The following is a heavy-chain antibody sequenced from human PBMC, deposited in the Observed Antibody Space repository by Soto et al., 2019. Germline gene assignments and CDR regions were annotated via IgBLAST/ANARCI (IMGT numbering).Heavy chain of an antibody. Sequence: EEQLVESGGGLVQLGGSLRLSCAASGFSVSEKHMSWVRQAPGKGLEWVSTIYSIYGRSRTCYADSVEGRFTISRDNSKNTLFVQMITLRAEDTDVYYCARADRSALEVWGQGAMVTVSS. J-gene: IGHJ3*01. V-gene: IGHV3-66*01. CDR2: IYSIYGRSRT. CDR3: ARADRSALEV. CDR1: GFSVSEKH.